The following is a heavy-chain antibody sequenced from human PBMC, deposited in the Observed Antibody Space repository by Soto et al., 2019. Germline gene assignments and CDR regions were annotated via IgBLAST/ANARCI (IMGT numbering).Heavy chain of an antibody. D-gene: IGHD6-19*01. CDR1: GGTFSSYA. CDR2: IIPIFGTA. V-gene: IGHV1-69*13. CDR3: ARGGPDSSGWSAMGY. Sequence: SVKVTCKASGGTFSSYAISWVRQAPGQGLEWMGGIIPIFGTADYAQKFQGRVTITADESTSTAYMELSSLRSEDTAVYYCARGGPDSSGWSAMGYWGQGTLVTVS. J-gene: IGHJ4*02.